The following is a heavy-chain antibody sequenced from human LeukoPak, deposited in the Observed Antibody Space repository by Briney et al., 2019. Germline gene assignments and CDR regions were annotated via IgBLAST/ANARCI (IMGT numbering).Heavy chain of an antibody. V-gene: IGHV1-69*04. Sequence: SVKVSCKASGGTFSSYTISWVRQAPGQGLEWMGRIIPILGIANYAQKFQGRVTITADKSTSTAYMELSSLRSEDTAVYYCARDLEDPQTWSGYYGVVYWGQGTLVTVSS. CDR1: GGTFSSYT. J-gene: IGHJ4*02. D-gene: IGHD3-3*01. CDR3: ARDLEDPQTWSGYYGVVY. CDR2: IIPILGIA.